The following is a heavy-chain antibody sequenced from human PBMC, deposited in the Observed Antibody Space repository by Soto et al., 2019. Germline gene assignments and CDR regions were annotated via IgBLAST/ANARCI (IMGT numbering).Heavy chain of an antibody. Sequence: EVQLVQSGAEVKKTGESLKISCKGSGYSFTNYWIGWVRQRAGKGLEWVGIIYPGDSDTRYSPSFQGQVTISADKSISTAYLQWNSLKASDTAMYYCARPPGEDGYNYFDYWGQGTLVTVSS. CDR2: IYPGDSDT. CDR3: ARPPGEDGYNYFDY. D-gene: IGHD5-18*01. CDR1: GYSFTNYW. V-gene: IGHV5-51*01. J-gene: IGHJ4*02.